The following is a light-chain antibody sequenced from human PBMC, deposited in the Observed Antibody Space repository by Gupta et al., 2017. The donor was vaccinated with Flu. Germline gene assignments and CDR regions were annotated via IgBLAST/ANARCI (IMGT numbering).Light chain of an antibody. V-gene: IGLV2-8*01. CDR1: TGDIWGNKY. Sequence: ISRTGTTGDIWGNKYVSWYQQQPGKAPMLIIYKVNKRPSGVPERFSGSKSGKTATLTVTGLQAEDETDYYCNSQEGTDNFWVFGGGTKLTVL. J-gene: IGLJ3*02. CDR3: NSQEGTDNFWV. CDR2: KVN.